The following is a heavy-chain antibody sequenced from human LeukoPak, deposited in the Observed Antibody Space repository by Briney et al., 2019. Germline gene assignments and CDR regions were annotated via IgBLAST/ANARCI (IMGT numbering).Heavy chain of an antibody. J-gene: IGHJ5*02. D-gene: IGHD5-12*01. CDR2: VYYTGST. V-gene: IGHV4-38-2*01. Sequence: SETLSLTCAVSGYSISSGYYWAWMRQPPGKGVEWIGSVYYTGSTHYNTSLKSRVTVSVDTSKNQFSLKLTYVTAADTAVYYCAREGNSLNWFDPWGQGTLVTVSS. CDR1: GYSISSGYY. CDR3: AREGNSLNWFDP.